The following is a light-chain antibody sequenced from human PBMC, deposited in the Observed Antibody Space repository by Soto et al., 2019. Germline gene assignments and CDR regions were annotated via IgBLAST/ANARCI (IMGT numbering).Light chain of an antibody. CDR3: HQYAGSPPWT. CDR2: GAS. V-gene: IGKV3-20*01. CDR1: QSVTSSY. J-gene: IGKJ1*01. Sequence: EIVLTQSPGTLSLSPGERATLSCRASQSVTSSYLAWYQQKPGQAPRLLIHGASSRATGIPDRFSGSGSATDFTLTISRLAPEDFAVYYCHQYAGSPPWTFGQGTKVEIK.